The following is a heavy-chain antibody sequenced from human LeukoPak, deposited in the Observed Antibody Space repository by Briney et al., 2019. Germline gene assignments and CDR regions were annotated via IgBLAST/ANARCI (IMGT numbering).Heavy chain of an antibody. D-gene: IGHD3-16*01. CDR3: ARRGGNWLDP. CDR1: GYRFTFYW. V-gene: IGHV5-51*01. Sequence: PGESLQISCKGSGYRFTFYWIAWVRQQPGKGLELMGIISPANSETLYSPSFQGQVTMSADSSTAYLQWSSLKASDTAIYYCARRGGNWLDPWGQGTLVTVSS. CDR2: ISPANSET. J-gene: IGHJ5*02.